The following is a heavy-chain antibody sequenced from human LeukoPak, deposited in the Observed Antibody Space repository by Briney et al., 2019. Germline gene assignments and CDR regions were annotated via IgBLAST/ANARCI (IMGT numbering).Heavy chain of an antibody. CDR1: GFTFSGSA. CDR2: IRSKANSYAT. J-gene: IGHJ6*03. V-gene: IGHV3-73*01. CDR3: TRFNRVVPAADNRDYYCMDV. Sequence: GGSLRLSCAASGFTFSGSAMHWVRQASGKGLEWVGRIRSKANSYATAYAASVKGRFTISRDDSKNTAYLQMNSLKTEDTAVYYCTRFNRVVPAADNRDYYCMDVWGKGTTVTVSS. D-gene: IGHD2-2*01.